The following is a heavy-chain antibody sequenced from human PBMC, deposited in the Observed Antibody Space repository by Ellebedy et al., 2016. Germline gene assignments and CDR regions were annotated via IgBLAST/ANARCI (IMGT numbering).Heavy chain of an antibody. CDR1: GFTVRSTY. Sequence: GESLKISCVASGFTVRSTYMSWVRQAPRKGLEWVSIMYSGGSTYYADSVKGRFTISRDNSKNTLFLQMNSLRAEDTAVYYCARGVFDSTWSSPSDYWGQGTPVTVSS. CDR2: MYSGGST. D-gene: IGHD3-9*01. V-gene: IGHV3-53*01. J-gene: IGHJ4*02. CDR3: ARGVFDSTWSSPSDY.